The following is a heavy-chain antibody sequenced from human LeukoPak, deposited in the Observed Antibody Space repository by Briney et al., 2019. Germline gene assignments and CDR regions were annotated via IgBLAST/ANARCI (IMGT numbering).Heavy chain of an antibody. CDR2: ISSSSSYI. CDR3: ARDWEMATTVFDY. J-gene: IGHJ4*02. CDR1: GFTFSSYS. D-gene: IGHD5-24*01. V-gene: IGHV3-21*01. Sequence: GGSLRLSCAASGFTFSSYSMNWVRQAPGKGLEWVSSISSSSSYIFYADSVKGRFTISRDNAKNSLYLQMNSLRAEDTAVYYCARDWEMATTVFDYWGQGTLVTVSS.